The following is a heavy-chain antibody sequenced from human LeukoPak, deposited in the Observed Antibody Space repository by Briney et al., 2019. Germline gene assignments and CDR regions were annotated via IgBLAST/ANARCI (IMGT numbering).Heavy chain of an antibody. V-gene: IGHV4-39*01. J-gene: IGHJ4*02. CDR1: GGSISSSSYY. CDR3: AGTTYSGSFDY. CDR2: IYYSGST. D-gene: IGHD1-26*01. Sequence: SETLSLTCTVSGGSISSSSYYWGWIRQPPGKGLEWIGSIYYSGSTYYNPSLKSRVTISVDTSKNQSSLKLSSVTAADTAVYYCAGTTYSGSFDYWGQGTLVTVSS.